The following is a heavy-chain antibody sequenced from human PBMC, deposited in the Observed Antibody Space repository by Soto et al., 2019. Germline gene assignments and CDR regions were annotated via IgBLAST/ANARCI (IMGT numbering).Heavy chain of an antibody. Sequence: GESLKICCKGSGYSFTSYWIGWVRQMPGKGLEWMGIIYPGDSDTRYSPSFQGQVTISADKSISTAYLQWSSLKASDTAMYYCARLGQQLVRGYYYGMDVWGQGTTVTVSS. J-gene: IGHJ6*02. D-gene: IGHD6-13*01. CDR1: GYSFTSYW. CDR3: ARLGQQLVRGYYYGMDV. CDR2: IYPGDSDT. V-gene: IGHV5-51*01.